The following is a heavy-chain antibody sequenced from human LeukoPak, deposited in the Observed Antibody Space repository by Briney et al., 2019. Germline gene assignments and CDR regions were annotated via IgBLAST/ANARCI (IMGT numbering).Heavy chain of an antibody. D-gene: IGHD2-15*01. V-gene: IGHV4-4*07. CDR2: IYTRGST. CDR1: GGSISSYY. Sequence: PSETLSLTCTVSGGSISSYYWSWIRQPAGKGLEWIGRIYTRGSTNYNPSLKSRVTMSVDTSKNQSSMKLSSVTAADTAVYYCARDVGAQGYCSGGSCYFDYWGQGTLVTVSS. CDR3: ARDVGAQGYCSGGSCYFDY. J-gene: IGHJ4*02.